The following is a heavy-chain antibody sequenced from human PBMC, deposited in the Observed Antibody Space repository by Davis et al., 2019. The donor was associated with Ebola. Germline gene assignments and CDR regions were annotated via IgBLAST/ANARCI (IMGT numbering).Heavy chain of an antibody. CDR3: ARNPATLAYIDY. V-gene: IGHV1-8*02. J-gene: IGHJ4*02. CDR1: GYTFTSYG. Sequence: ASVKVSCKASGYTFTSYGISWVRQATGQGLEWMGWMNPNNANTGYAQNFQGRLSMTRNTSISTAYMELSGLRSEDTAVYYCARNPATLAYIDYWGQGTLVTVSS. D-gene: IGHD1-1*01. CDR2: MNPNNANT.